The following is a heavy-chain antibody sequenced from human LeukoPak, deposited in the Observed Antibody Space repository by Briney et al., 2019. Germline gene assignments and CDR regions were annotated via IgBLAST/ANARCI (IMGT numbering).Heavy chain of an antibody. CDR1: GFTFSSFN. CDR3: ARERGYSYGYGDY. J-gene: IGHJ4*02. D-gene: IGHD5-18*01. V-gene: IGHV3-21*01. Sequence: GGSLRLSCAASGFTFSSFNMNWVRQAPGKGLEWVSSIGSSSTCEYYADSVKGRFTISRDNAKNSLYLQMDSLRDEDTAVYYCARERGYSYGYGDYWSQGTLVTVSS. CDR2: IGSSSTCE.